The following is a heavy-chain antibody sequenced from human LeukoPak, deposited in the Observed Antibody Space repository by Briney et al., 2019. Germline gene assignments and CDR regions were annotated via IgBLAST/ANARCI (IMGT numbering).Heavy chain of an antibody. D-gene: IGHD5-12*01. J-gene: IGHJ4*02. Sequence: GGSLRLSCTASGFXFGDYAISWVRQAPGKGLEWVGFIRSKSYGGTTEYAASVKGKFTISRDDSNTIAYLQMNSLKTEDTAVYYCTREVDIVATRWGGFDYWGQGTLVTVSS. CDR3: TREVDIVATRWGGFDY. V-gene: IGHV3-49*04. CDR2: IRSKSYGGTT. CDR1: GFXFGDYA.